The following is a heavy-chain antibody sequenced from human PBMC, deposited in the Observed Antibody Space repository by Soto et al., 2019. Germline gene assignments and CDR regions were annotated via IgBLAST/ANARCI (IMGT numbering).Heavy chain of an antibody. V-gene: IGHV4-30-2*01. J-gene: IGHJ4*02. CDR3: AGGIAARPLGY. CDR2: IYHSGNT. Sequence: QLQLQESGSGLVKPSQTLSLTCAVSGGSISSGGYSWSWIRQPPGKGLEWIGYIYHSGNTYYNPSPKSRVTIPVDRSKNQFALKLSSVTAADTAGYYCAGGIAARPLGYWGQGTLVTVSS. D-gene: IGHD6-6*01. CDR1: GGSISSGGYS.